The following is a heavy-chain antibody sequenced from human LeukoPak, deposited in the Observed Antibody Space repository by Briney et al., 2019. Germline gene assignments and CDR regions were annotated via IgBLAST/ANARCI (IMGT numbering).Heavy chain of an antibody. J-gene: IGHJ3*02. CDR2: ISRNSRTT. CDR3: ARDEPYCGGDCYEKGVAFDI. V-gene: IGHV3-48*04. D-gene: IGHD2-21*02. Sequence: GGSLRLSCAVSGSDLSSHNLHWVRQAPGKGLERVPFISRNSRTTYYADSVKGRFTISRDNAKNSLYLQMNSLRAEDTAVYYCARDEPYCGGDCYEKGVAFDIWGQGTMVTVSS. CDR1: GSDLSSHN.